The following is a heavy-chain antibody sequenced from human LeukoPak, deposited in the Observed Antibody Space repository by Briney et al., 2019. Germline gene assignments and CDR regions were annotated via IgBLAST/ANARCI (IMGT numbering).Heavy chain of an antibody. Sequence: GRSLRLSCAASGFTFDDYAMHWVRQAPGKGLEWVSGISWNSGSIGYADSVKGRFTISRDNAKNSLYLQMNSLRAEDMALYYCAESGFGELLGRGQGTLVTVSS. D-gene: IGHD3-10*01. CDR2: ISWNSGSI. CDR1: GFTFDDYA. J-gene: IGHJ4*02. V-gene: IGHV3-9*03. CDR3: AESGFGELLG.